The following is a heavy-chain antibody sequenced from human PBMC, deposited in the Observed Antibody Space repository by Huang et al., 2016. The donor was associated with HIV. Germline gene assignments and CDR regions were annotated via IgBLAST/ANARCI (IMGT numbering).Heavy chain of an antibody. CDR1: GFDFSSYA. J-gene: IGHJ4*02. CDR2: ISNDGNNM. V-gene: IGHV3-30-3*01. D-gene: IGHD6-13*01. Sequence: QVQLGESGGGVVQHEKSLRLSCAASGFDFSSYAMNWVRQAPGKGPQWVAVISNDGNNMYDSDSVKGRFIISRDNSKNTLYLQMNSLRGEDTAIYYCARGGILGTSWYRPFDYWGQGTLVTVSS. CDR3: ARGGILGTSWYRPFDY.